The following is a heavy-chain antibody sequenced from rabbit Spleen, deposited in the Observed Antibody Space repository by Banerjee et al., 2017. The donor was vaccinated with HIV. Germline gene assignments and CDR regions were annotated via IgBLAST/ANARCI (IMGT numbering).Heavy chain of an antibody. CDR2: IYTGNSGNT. CDR1: GFSFSSSYW. D-gene: IGHD8-1*01. CDR3: ARSTGNNYYMNL. V-gene: IGHV1S45*01. J-gene: IGHJ4*01. Sequence: QEQLEESGGGLVKPEGSLTLTCTASGFSFSSSYWMCWVRQAPGKGLELIGCIYTGNSGNTWYASWAKGRFTISKTSSTTVTLQMTSLTAADTATYFCARSTGNNYYMNLWGPGTLVTVS.